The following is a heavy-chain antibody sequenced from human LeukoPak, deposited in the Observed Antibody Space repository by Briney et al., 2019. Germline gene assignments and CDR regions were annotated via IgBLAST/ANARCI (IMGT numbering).Heavy chain of an antibody. V-gene: IGHV4-39*07. Sequence: SETLSLTCTVSGGSISSYYWGWIRQPPGKGLEWIGSIYYSGYTYYNPSLKSRVTISIDTSKKQFSLKLSSVTAADTAVYYCARGLYYYGSGSYYTKWGQGTLVTVSS. D-gene: IGHD3-10*01. J-gene: IGHJ4*02. CDR3: ARGLYYYGSGSYYTK. CDR1: GGSISSYY. CDR2: IYYSGYT.